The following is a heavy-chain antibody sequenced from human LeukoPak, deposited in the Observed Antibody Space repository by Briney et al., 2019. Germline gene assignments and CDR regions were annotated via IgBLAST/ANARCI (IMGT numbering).Heavy chain of an antibody. Sequence: ASVKVSCKASGYTFTGYYMHWVRRAPGQGLEWMGWINPNSGGTNYAQKFQGRVTMTRDTSISTAYMELSRLRSDDTAVYYCARGKLTLVRGLNAFDIWGQGTMVTVYS. CDR3: ARGKLTLVRGLNAFDI. D-gene: IGHD3-10*01. V-gene: IGHV1-2*02. CDR2: INPNSGGT. J-gene: IGHJ3*02. CDR1: GYTFTGYY.